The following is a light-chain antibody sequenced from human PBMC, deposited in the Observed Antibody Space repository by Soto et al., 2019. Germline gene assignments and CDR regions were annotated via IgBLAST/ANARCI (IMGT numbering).Light chain of an antibody. Sequence: QSALTQPASVSGSPGQSITISCTGANTDVENYKFVSWFQHHPGNAPKLIIFEVNKRPPGVSDRFSGSKSGNTASLTISGLQAEDEAVYSCCSYAGRDILFGGGTKVTVL. CDR2: EVN. J-gene: IGLJ2*01. CDR1: NTDVENYKF. CDR3: CSYAGRDIL. V-gene: IGLV2-23*02.